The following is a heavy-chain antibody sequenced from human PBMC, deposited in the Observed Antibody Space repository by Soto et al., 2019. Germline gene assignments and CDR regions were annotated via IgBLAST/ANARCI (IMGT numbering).Heavy chain of an antibody. CDR3: ARYHSGGDCSGGSCDSGWGGY. J-gene: IGHJ4*02. CDR1: GYTFTSYG. CDR2: ISAYNDNT. D-gene: IGHD2-15*01. Sequence: QVHLVQSGAEVKKPGASVKVSCKASGYTFTSYGISWVRQAPGQGLEWMGRISAYNDNTNYAQKLQGRVTMTTDTSTSTAYMELRSLRSDDTAVDYCARYHSGGDCSGGSCDSGWGGYWGQGTLFTVA. V-gene: IGHV1-18*01.